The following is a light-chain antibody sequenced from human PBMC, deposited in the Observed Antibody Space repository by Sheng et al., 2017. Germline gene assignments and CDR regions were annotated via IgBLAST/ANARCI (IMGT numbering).Light chain of an antibody. CDR1: RSVLYSSNKNF. V-gene: IGKV4-1*01. Sequence: DIVMTQSPDSLAVSLGERATINCKSSRSVLYSSNKNFLAWYQQKPGQPPKLLIYRASTRESGVPDRFSGSGSGTDFSLTISSLQAEDVAVYYCQQYYTTPWTFGQGTKVEIK. CDR2: RAS. J-gene: IGKJ1*01. CDR3: QQYYTTPWT.